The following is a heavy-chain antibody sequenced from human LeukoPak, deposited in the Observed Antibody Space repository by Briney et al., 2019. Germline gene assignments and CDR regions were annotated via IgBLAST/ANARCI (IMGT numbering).Heavy chain of an antibody. V-gene: IGHV4-4*07. CDR2: IYTSGST. CDR3: ARDHQNYDFNYYYYMDV. CDR1: GGSISSYY. Sequence: PSETLSLTCTVSGGSISSYYWSWIRQPAGKGLEWIGRIYTSGSTNYNPSLKSRVTMSVDTSKNQFSLKLSSVTAADTAVYYCARDHQNYDFNYYYYMDVWGKGTTVTVSS. J-gene: IGHJ6*03. D-gene: IGHD3-3*01.